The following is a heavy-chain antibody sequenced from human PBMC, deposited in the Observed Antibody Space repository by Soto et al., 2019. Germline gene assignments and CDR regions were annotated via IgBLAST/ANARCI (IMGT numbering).Heavy chain of an antibody. V-gene: IGHV3-33*01. J-gene: IGHJ4*02. CDR2: IWYDGSNK. D-gene: IGHD3-10*01. Sequence: QVQLVESGGGVVQPGRSLRLSCAASGFTFSSYGMHWVRQAPGKGLEWVAVIWYDGSNKYYGDSVKGRFTISRDNSKNTLYLQMNSLRAEDTAVYYCARDEYVSGSLDYWGQGTLVTVSS. CDR3: ARDEYVSGSLDY. CDR1: GFTFSSYG.